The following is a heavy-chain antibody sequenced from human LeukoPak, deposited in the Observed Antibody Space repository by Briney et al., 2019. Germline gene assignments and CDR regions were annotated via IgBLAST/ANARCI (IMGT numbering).Heavy chain of an antibody. V-gene: IGHV3-21*01. CDR1: GFTFSSYS. CDR3: AKGDREEVAGGTGFDY. D-gene: IGHD6-13*01. CDR2: ISSSSSYI. Sequence: PGGSLRLSCAASGFTFSSYSMNWVRQAPGKGLEWVSSISSSSSYIYYADSVKGRFTISRDNAKNSLYLQMNSLRAEDTAVYYCAKGDREEVAGGTGFDYWGQGTLVTVSS. J-gene: IGHJ4*02.